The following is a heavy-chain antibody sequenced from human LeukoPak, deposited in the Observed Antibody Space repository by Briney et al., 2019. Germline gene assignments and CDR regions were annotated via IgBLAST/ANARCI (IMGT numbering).Heavy chain of an antibody. CDR3: AKETTVTGNWFDP. D-gene: IGHD4-4*01. CDR1: GFTVSSNY. Sequence: PGGSLRLSCAASGFTVSSNYMSWVRQAPGKGLEWVSAISGSGGSTYYADSVKGRFTISRDNSKNTLYLQMNSLRAEDTAVYYCAKETTVTGNWFDPWGQGTLVTVSS. V-gene: IGHV3-23*01. CDR2: ISGSGGST. J-gene: IGHJ5*02.